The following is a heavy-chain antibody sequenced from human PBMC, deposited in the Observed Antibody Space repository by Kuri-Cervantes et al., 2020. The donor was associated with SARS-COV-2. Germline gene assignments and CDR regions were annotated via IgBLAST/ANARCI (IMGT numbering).Heavy chain of an antibody. V-gene: IGHV3-53*01. D-gene: IGHD2-21*01. J-gene: IGHJ6*03. CDR1: GFTFDDYG. CDR2: IYSADIT. Sequence: GGSLRLSCAASGFTFDDYGMSWVRQAPGKGLEWVSVIYSADITYYADSVKGRFTVSRDDSKNTLFLQMDSLRAEDTAVYYCASKHLYDIIVESDSYLKVAYYYMDVWGKGTTVTVSS. CDR3: ASKHLYDIIVESDSYLKVAYYYMDV.